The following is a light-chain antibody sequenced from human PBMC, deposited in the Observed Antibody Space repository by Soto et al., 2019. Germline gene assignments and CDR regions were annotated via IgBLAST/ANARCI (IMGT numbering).Light chain of an antibody. J-gene: IGKJ1*01. Sequence: DIQMTQSPSTLSASVGDRVTITCRAIQSISRWLAWYQQKPGKAPKLLIYDASSLESGVPSRFSGSGSGTDFTLTISSLEPEDFAVYYCQHRFNWPWTFGQGTKVDIK. CDR3: QHRFNWPWT. CDR2: DAS. V-gene: IGKV1-5*01. CDR1: QSISRW.